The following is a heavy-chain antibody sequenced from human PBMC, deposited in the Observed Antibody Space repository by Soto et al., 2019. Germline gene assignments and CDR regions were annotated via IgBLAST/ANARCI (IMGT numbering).Heavy chain of an antibody. CDR2: IYHGGST. CDR1: GDSISNGGYY. Sequence: QVQLQESGPGLVKPSQTLSLTCTVSGDSISNGGYYWGWIRQQPGKGLEWIGNIYHGGSTHYNPSLKSRLNISEVPSNNQFSLKLSSVTAADTAVYYCARDWTGGTFDYWGQGALVTVSS. V-gene: IGHV4-31*03. J-gene: IGHJ4*02. CDR3: ARDWTGGTFDY. D-gene: IGHD2-8*02.